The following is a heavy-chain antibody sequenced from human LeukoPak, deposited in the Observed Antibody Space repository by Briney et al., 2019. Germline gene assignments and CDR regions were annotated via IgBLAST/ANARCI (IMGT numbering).Heavy chain of an antibody. CDR1: GYTYTNYG. V-gene: IGHV1-18*01. CDR3: ARAGHRKYYYDNAYDY. Sequence: ASVKVSCKASGYTYTNYGISWVRQAPGQGLEWMGWISGYNGHTNYAQKLQGRVTMTTHTSASTAYMELRSLRSDDTAVYYCARAGHRKYYYDNAYDYWGQGTLVTVSS. D-gene: IGHD3-22*01. CDR2: ISGYNGHT. J-gene: IGHJ4*02.